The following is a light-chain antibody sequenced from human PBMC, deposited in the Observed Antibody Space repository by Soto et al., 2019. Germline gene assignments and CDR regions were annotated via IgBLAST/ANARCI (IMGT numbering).Light chain of an antibody. Sequence: DTQMTQSPSSLSASVGDRISITCRASQTVSTYLNWYQQKPGKAPTLLISATSTLQSGVPSRFSGSGSGTDFTLTISSLQPEDFATYYCQQSDSMPRTFGQGTKVDI. CDR1: QTVSTY. CDR2: ATS. J-gene: IGKJ1*01. V-gene: IGKV1-39*01. CDR3: QQSDSMPRT.